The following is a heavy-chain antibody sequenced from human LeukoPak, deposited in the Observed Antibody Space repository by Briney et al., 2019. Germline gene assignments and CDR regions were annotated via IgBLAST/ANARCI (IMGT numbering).Heavy chain of an antibody. CDR3: ARGGDYDYVWGSYRPFDY. J-gene: IGHJ4*02. D-gene: IGHD3-16*02. CDR1: GYTFTGYY. CDR2: INPNSGGT. Sequence: ASVKVSCKASGYTFTGYYIHWVRQAPGQGLEWMGWINPNSGGTNYAQKFQGRVAMTRDTSISTAYMELSRLRSDDTAVYYCARGGDYDYVWGSYRPFDYWGQGTLVTVSS. V-gene: IGHV1-2*02.